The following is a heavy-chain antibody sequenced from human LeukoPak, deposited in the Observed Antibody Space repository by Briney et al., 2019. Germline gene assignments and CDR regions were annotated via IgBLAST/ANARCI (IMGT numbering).Heavy chain of an antibody. CDR1: GFTFSSYA. J-gene: IGHJ5*02. Sequence: GGSLRLSCAASGFTFSSYAMSWVRQAPGKGLEWVSAISGSGGSTYYADSVKGRFTISRDNSKNTLYLQMNSLRAEDTAVYYCAKGRHIVVVPAAIWFDPWGQGTLVTVSS. D-gene: IGHD2-2*01. CDR2: ISGSGGST. V-gene: IGHV3-23*01. CDR3: AKGRHIVVVPAAIWFDP.